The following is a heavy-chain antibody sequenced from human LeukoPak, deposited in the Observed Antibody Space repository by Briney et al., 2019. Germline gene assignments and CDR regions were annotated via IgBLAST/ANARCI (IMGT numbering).Heavy chain of an antibody. CDR2: IIPIFGTA. CDR1: GGTFSSYA. Sequence: GASVKVSCKASGGTFSSYAISWVRQAPGQGLEWMGGIIPIFGTANYAQKFQGRVTITADESTSTAYMELSSLRSEDTAVYYCARAYHRGYSYGTKFDYWGQGTLVTVSS. CDR3: ARAYHRGYSYGTKFDY. J-gene: IGHJ4*02. V-gene: IGHV1-69*01. D-gene: IGHD5-18*01.